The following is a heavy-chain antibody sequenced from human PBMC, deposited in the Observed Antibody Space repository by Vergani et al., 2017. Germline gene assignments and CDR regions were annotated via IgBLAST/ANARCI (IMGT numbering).Heavy chain of an antibody. CDR2: ISWDGGST. V-gene: IGHV3-43*01. Sequence: EVQLVESGGVVVQPGGSLRLSCAASGFTFDDYTMHWVRQAPGKGLEWVSLISWDGGSTYYADSVKSRVTISRDNSKNSLYLQMNSLRTEDTALYYCAKDISGWPEYDDYYYGRDVWGQGP. J-gene: IGHJ6*01. CDR3: AKDISGWPEYDDYYYGRDV. D-gene: IGHD6-19*01. CDR1: GFTFDDYT.